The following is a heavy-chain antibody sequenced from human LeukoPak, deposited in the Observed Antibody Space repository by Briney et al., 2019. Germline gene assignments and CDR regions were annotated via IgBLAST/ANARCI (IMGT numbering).Heavy chain of an antibody. CDR1: GFTVSSNY. D-gene: IGHD1-26*01. CDR3: ARLIVGATRAFDY. V-gene: IGHV3-66*02. CDR2: IYSGGST. J-gene: IGHJ4*02. Sequence: TGGSLRLSCAASGFTVSSNYMSWVRQAPGKGLEWVSVIYSGGSTYYADSVKGRFTISRDNSKNTLYLQMNSLRAEDTAVYYCARLIVGATRAFDYWGQGTLVTVS.